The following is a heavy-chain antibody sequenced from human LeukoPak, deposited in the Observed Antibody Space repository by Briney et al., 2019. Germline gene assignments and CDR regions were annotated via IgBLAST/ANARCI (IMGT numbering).Heavy chain of an antibody. CDR3: AKNSPRYRGGDCPLDS. J-gene: IGHJ4*02. CDR1: EFTFSSYA. D-gene: IGHD2-21*02. Sequence: GGSLRLSCAASEFTFSSYAMTWVRQAPGKGLEWVSAITGSGGSTYYADSVEGRFTISRDNFKNMLYLQMDSLRAEDTALYYCAKNSPRYRGGDCPLDSWGQGTLVTVSS. V-gene: IGHV3-23*01. CDR2: ITGSGGST.